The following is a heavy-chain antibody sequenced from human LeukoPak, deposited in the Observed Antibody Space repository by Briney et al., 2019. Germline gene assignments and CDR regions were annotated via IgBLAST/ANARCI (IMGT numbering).Heavy chain of an antibody. Sequence: SETLSHTCTVSGGSVSSGSYYWSWIRQPPGKGLEWIGYIYYSGSTNYNPSLKSRVTISVDTSKNQFSLKLSSVTAADTAVYYCAVSSYRTGGYYYYYGMDVWGKGTTVTVSS. CDR1: GGSVSSGSYY. J-gene: IGHJ6*04. CDR3: AVSSYRTGGYYYYYGMDV. V-gene: IGHV4-61*01. D-gene: IGHD6-6*01. CDR2: IYYSGST.